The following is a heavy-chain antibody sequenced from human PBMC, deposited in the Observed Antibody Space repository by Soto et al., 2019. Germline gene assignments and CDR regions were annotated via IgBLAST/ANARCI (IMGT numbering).Heavy chain of an antibody. Sequence: EVHLVESGGGLVQPGESLRLSCAASGFTVSGNFMSWVRQAPGKGLEWVSILYVSSAAYYADSVKCRFTISRDNSKNILYLQMNDLRAEDTAVYYCARERDTSGYVLKYWGQGTLVTVSS. J-gene: IGHJ4*02. CDR1: GFTVSGNF. CDR2: LYVSSAA. V-gene: IGHV3-66*01. CDR3: ARERDTSGYVLKY. D-gene: IGHD3-22*01.